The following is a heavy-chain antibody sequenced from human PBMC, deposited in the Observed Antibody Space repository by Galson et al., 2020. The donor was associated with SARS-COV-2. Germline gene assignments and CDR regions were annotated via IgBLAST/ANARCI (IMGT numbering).Heavy chain of an antibody. J-gene: IGHJ5*02. CDR1: GYTFTGYY. Sequence: ASVKVSCKASGYTFTGYYMHRVRQAPGQGLEWMGRINPNSGGTNYAQKFQGRVTMTRDTSISTAYMELSRLRSDDTAVYYCARDIGFGELLNWFDPWGQGTLVTVSS. D-gene: IGHD3-10*01. V-gene: IGHV1-2*06. CDR2: INPNSGGT. CDR3: ARDIGFGELLNWFDP.